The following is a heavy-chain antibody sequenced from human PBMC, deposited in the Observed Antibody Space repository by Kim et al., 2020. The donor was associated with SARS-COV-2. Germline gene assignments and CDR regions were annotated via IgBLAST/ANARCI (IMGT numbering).Heavy chain of an antibody. CDR2: ISNDGATA. D-gene: IGHD3-10*01. Sequence: VGSLRLSCAASGFIFRNFGLHWVRQAPGKGLEWVAFISNDGATAIYADSVRGRFTISRDYSENKVYLQMDSLSAGDTAVYYCARPSSSHFDFWGQGTLV. V-gene: IGHV3-33*05. CDR3: ARPSSSHFDF. CDR1: GFIFRNFG. J-gene: IGHJ4*02.